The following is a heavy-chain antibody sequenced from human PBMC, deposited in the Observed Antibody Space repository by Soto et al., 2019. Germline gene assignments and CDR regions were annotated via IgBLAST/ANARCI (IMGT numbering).Heavy chain of an antibody. CDR2: IYHSGST. V-gene: IGHV4-4*02. CDR3: AKDLVRGYEHSYHYGMDV. D-gene: IGHD5-12*01. Sequence: SETLSLTCAVSGGSISSSNWWSWVRQPPGKGLEWIGEIYHSGSTNYNPSLKSRVTISVDKSKNQFPLKLRSVTAADTAAYYCAKDLVRGYEHSYHYGMDVCGQGTTVAVSS. CDR1: GGSISSSNW. J-gene: IGHJ6*02.